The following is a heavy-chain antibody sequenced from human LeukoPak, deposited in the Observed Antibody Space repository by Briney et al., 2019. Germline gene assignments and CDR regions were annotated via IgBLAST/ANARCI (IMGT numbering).Heavy chain of an antibody. Sequence: SGGSLRLSCAASGFSFTSYAVSWVRQAPGKGLEWISGISGKYETTYYADSVEGRFTISSDISKNTVYLEMKGLKVEDAAVYYCAKDLYTVPGACDFWGQGAPVTVSS. J-gene: IGHJ4*02. D-gene: IGHD6-19*01. V-gene: IGHV3-23*01. CDR2: ISGKYETT. CDR3: AKDLYTVPGACDF. CDR1: GFSFTSYA.